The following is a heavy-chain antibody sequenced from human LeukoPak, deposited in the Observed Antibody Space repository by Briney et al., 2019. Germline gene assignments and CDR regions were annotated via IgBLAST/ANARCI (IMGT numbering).Heavy chain of an antibody. Sequence: SETLSLICSVSGGSISSNYWSWIRQPPGKGLEWIGYIHYSGNTNYNPSLRSRATILRDTSKNQFSLKVTSVTAADTAVYYCARDQADYTSGWYDFWGQGTLVTVSS. D-gene: IGHD4-11*01. CDR3: ARDQADYTSGWYDF. CDR1: GGSISSNY. CDR2: IHYSGNT. V-gene: IGHV4-59*01. J-gene: IGHJ5*01.